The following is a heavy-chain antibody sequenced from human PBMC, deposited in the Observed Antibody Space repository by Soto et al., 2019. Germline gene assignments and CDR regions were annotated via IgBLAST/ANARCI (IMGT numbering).Heavy chain of an antibody. V-gene: IGHV3-7*05. CDR1: GFTFSSHW. D-gene: IGHD1-26*01. Sequence: GGSLRLSCAASGFTFSSHWMSWVRQAPGKGLEWVANIKQDGSEKYYVDSLKGRFTISRDNPKNSLYLQMNSLRAEDTDVYYCARVYMGARGILDYWGQGTPVTVSS. CDR3: ARVYMGARGILDY. J-gene: IGHJ4*02. CDR2: IKQDGSEK.